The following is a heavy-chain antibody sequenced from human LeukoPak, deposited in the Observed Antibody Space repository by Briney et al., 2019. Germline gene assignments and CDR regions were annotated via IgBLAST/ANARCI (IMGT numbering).Heavy chain of an antibody. Sequence: SETLSLTCTVSVGSISSSTYYWGSIRQPPGRGLGWSGSINYYGNTYYNPSLKSRVTMYVDTSKHQFALKLSSVTSADTAVYYYASFVAVSASANYWGQGTLVTVSS. CDR3: ASFVAVSASANY. CDR1: VGSISSSTYY. D-gene: IGHD2-21*02. CDR2: INYYGNT. J-gene: IGHJ4*02. V-gene: IGHV4-39*01.